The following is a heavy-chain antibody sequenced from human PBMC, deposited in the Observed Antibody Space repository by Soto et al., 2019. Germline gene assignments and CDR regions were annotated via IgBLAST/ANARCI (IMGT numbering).Heavy chain of an antibody. CDR1: GYTFTSYG. J-gene: IGHJ4*02. Sequence: ASVKVSCKASGYTFTSYGISWVRQAPGQGLEWMGWISAYNGNTKYSQKFQGRVTITRDTFASTAYMELSSLRSEDTAVYYCARGRCSSSSCYADLDYWGQGTLVTVS. D-gene: IGHD2-2*01. V-gene: IGHV1-18*01. CDR3: ARGRCSSSSCYADLDY. CDR2: ISAYNGNT.